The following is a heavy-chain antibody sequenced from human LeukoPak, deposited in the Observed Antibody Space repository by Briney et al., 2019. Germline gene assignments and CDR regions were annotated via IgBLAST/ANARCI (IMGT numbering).Heavy chain of an antibody. V-gene: IGHV3-30-3*01. Sequence: GGSLRLSCAASGFTFSSYFMHWVRQAPGKGLEWVAVILYDGSNKYYADSVKGRFTISRDNSKNTLYLQMKSVGAEDTAVYYCARGGSYGPCDYWGQGTLVTVSS. J-gene: IGHJ4*02. CDR2: ILYDGSNK. D-gene: IGHD5-18*01. CDR1: GFTFSSYF. CDR3: ARGGSYGPCDY.